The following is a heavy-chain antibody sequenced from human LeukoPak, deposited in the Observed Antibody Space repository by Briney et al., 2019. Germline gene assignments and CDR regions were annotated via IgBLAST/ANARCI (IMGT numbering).Heavy chain of an antibody. CDR2: ISAYNSNT. J-gene: IGHJ4*02. D-gene: IGHD3-22*01. V-gene: IGHV1-18*01. Sequence: GASVKVSCKASGYTFTSYGISWVRQAPGQGLEWMGWISAYNSNTNYAQKLQGRVTMTTDTSTSTAYMELRSLRSDDTAVYYCARDDYLPPYYYDSSGYYGFDYWGQGTLVTVSS. CDR1: GYTFTSYG. CDR3: ARDDYLPPYYYDSSGYYGFDY.